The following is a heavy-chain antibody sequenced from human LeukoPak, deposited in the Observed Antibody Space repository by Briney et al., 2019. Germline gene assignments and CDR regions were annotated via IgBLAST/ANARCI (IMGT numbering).Heavy chain of an antibody. CDR3: ARFSAHFDY. J-gene: IGHJ4*02. CDR2: ISGSGGST. D-gene: IGHD3-3*01. Sequence: GGSLRLSCAASGLTFSSYAMSWVRQAPGKGLEWVSAISGSGGSTYYADSVKGRFTISRDNAKNSLYLQMNSLRAEDTAVYYCARFSAHFDYWGQGTLVTVSS. CDR1: GLTFSSYA. V-gene: IGHV3-23*01.